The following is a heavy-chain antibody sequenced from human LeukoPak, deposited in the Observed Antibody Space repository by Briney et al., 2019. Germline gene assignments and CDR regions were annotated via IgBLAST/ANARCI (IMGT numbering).Heavy chain of an antibody. CDR1: GGSFSGYY. J-gene: IGHJ4*02. CDR3: ASLVMYYDLWSGYYYYFDY. CDR2: INHSGRT. V-gene: IGHV4-34*01. Sequence: PSETLSLTCAVYGGSFSGYYWSWIRQPPGKGREWIGEINHSGRTNYNTSLKSRVTISVGTSKNQFSQKLSSVTAADTAVYYCASLVMYYDLWSGYYYYFDYWGQGTLVTVSS. D-gene: IGHD3-3*01.